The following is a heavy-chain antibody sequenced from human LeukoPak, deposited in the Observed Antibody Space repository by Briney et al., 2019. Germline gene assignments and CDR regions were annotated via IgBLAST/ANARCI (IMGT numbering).Heavy chain of an antibody. CDR1: GFTFSSHS. CDR3: ARDGSVAGNDY. V-gene: IGHV3-48*01. Sequence: GGSLRFSCAASGFTFSSHSMNWVRQAPGNGLEWVSYISSSSSTIYYADSVKGRFTISRDNAKNSLYLQMNSLRAEDTAVYYCARDGSVAGNDYWGQGTLVTVSS. J-gene: IGHJ4*02. D-gene: IGHD6-19*01. CDR2: ISSSSSTI.